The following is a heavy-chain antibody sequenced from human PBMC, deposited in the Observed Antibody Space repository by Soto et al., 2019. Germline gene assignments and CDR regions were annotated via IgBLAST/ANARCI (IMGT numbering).Heavy chain of an antibody. CDR2: ISPEGSEK. Sequence: EVQLVESGGGLVQPGGSLRLSCAVSGFIFSDYWLTWVRQAPGKGLEWVATISPEGSEKYYVDSLKGRFTISRDNAKNSLYLQMISLRAEDTDRYYCARARIDYWGRGTMINVSS. CDR1: GFIFSDYW. V-gene: IGHV3-7*03. CDR3: ARARIDY. J-gene: IGHJ4*02.